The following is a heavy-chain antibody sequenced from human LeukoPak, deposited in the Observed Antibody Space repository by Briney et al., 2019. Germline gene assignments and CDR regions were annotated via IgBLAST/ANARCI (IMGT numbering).Heavy chain of an antibody. Sequence: PGGPLRLSCAASGFTFSSYWMSWVRQAPGKGLEWVANIKQDGSDKYYVDSVKGRFTISRDNAKNSLYLQMNSLRAEDTAVYYCAREGSTSHSDHWGQGTLVTVSS. D-gene: IGHD2-2*01. J-gene: IGHJ4*02. V-gene: IGHV3-7*01. CDR3: AREGSTSHSDH. CDR2: IKQDGSDK. CDR1: GFTFSSYW.